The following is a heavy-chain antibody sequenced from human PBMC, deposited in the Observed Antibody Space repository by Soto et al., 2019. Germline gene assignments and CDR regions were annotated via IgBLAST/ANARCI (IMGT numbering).Heavy chain of an antibody. CDR1: GFTFSSCG. D-gene: IGHD3-10*01. J-gene: IGHJ6*02. CDR3: AKDSPPGRRKDRPRGGCMDV. Sequence: GGSLRLSCAASGFTFSSCGMHWVRQAPGKGLEWVAVISYDGSNKYYADSVKGRFTISRDNSKNTLYLQMNSLRAEDTAVYYCAKDSPPGRRKDRPRGGCMDVWGQGTTVTVSS. V-gene: IGHV3-30*18. CDR2: ISYDGSNK.